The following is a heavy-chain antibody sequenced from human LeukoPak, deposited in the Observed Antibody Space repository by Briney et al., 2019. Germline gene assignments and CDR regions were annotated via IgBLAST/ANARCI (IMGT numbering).Heavy chain of an antibody. J-gene: IGHJ4*02. Sequence: GGSLRLSCAASGFTFSSYEMNWVRQAPGKGLEWVSYISSSGSTIYYAGSVKGRFTISRDNAKNSLYLQMNSLRAEDTAVYYCARAFSYDIFDYWGQGTLVTVSS. CDR2: ISSSGSTI. V-gene: IGHV3-48*03. CDR3: ARAFSYDIFDY. CDR1: GFTFSSYE. D-gene: IGHD3-9*01.